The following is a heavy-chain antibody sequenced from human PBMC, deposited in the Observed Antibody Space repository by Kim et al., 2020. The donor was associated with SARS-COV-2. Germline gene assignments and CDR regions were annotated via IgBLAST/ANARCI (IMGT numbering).Heavy chain of an antibody. J-gene: IGHJ6*02. D-gene: IGHD2-2*01. CDR3: ARDWGVYQLLVWYYYGMDV. Sequence: GGSLRLSCAASGFTFSSYSMNWVRQAPGKGLEWVSSISSSSSYIYYADSVKGRFTISRDNAKNSLYLQMNSLRAEDTAVYYCARDWGVYQLLVWYYYGMDVWGQGTTGTVSS. CDR1: GFTFSSYS. V-gene: IGHV3-21*01. CDR2: ISSSSSYI.